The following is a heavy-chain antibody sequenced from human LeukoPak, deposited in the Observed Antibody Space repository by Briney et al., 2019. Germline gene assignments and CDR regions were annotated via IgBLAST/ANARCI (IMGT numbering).Heavy chain of an antibody. J-gene: IGHJ4*02. CDR2: IYFRGNT. CDR1: GDSVSSTYYY. Sequence: SETLSLTCTASGDSVSSTYYYWSWIRQPPGKGLEWIGYIYFRGNTNYNPSLKSRVTMSIDTSKNQFSLDLSSVTAADTAVYYCARDIDYWGQGTLVTVSS. CDR3: ARDIDY. V-gene: IGHV4-61*01.